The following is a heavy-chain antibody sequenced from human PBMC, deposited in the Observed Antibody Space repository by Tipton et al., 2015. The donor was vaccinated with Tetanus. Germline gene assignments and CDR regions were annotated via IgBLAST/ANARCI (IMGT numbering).Heavy chain of an antibody. D-gene: IGHD3-10*01. V-gene: IGHV3-23*01. Sequence: SLRLSCAASGFTFSSYAMGWVRRAPGQGLEWVSSISSRSGDIHYADSVKGRFTISRDNSKNTLYLQMNSLRAEDTAVYYCARSGSGTNYYYYGMDVWGQGTTVTVSS. CDR3: ARSGSGTNYYYYGMDV. CDR2: ISSRSGDI. CDR1: GFTFSSYA. J-gene: IGHJ6*02.